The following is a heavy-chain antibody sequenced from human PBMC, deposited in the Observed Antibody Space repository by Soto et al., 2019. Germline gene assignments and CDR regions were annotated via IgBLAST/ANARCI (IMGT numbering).Heavy chain of an antibody. J-gene: IGHJ6*02. CDR2: IIPLCGNG. V-gene: IGHV1-69*01. D-gene: IGHD3-16*01. Sequence: QVQLVQSGAELKKPGSSVKVSCKASGDNFNSHSIHWVRQAPGQVLEWLGGIIPLCGNGKNAERLQDRRTITSDEATTTAYMELSSLRPGDTAVYYCAREGRMARGYPRDTFELWGQGTTVTVS. CDR1: GDNFNSHS. CDR3: AREGRMARGYPRDTFEL.